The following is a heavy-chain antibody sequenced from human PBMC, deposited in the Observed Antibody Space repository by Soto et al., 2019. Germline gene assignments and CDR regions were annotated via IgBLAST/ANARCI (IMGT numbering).Heavy chain of an antibody. CDR2: IYPGDSDA. Sequence: PGESLKISCKGSGYSFTSYWIGWVRQMPGKGLEWMGIIYPGDSDARYSPSFQGQVTISADKSISTAYLRWSSLKASDTAMYYCAKGGKVLRNGMDVWGQGTTVTVSS. CDR1: GYSFTSYW. CDR3: AKGGKVLRNGMDV. D-gene: IGHD3-16*01. V-gene: IGHV5-51*01. J-gene: IGHJ6*02.